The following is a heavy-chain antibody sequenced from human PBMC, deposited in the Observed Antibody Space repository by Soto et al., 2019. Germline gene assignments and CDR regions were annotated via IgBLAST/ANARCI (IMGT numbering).Heavy chain of an antibody. Sequence: ASVKVSCKASGYTFTSYYMHWVRQAPGQGLEWMGIINPSGGSTSYAQKFQGRVTMTRDTSTSTVYMELSSLRSEDTAVYYCARELGHGYSGYVGMDVWGKGTTVTVSS. J-gene: IGHJ6*03. V-gene: IGHV1-46*03. CDR3: ARELGHGYSGYVGMDV. D-gene: IGHD5-12*01. CDR2: INPSGGST. CDR1: GYTFTSYY.